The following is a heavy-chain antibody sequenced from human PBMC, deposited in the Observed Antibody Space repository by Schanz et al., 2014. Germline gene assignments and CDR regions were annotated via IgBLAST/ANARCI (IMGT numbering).Heavy chain of an antibody. D-gene: IGHD6-19*01. CDR2: ISSSSSYI. CDR3: AKDLISGWSGFDY. V-gene: IGHV3-11*06. CDR1: GFTFRDYY. Sequence: QVQLVESGGGLVKPGGSLRLSCAASGFTFRDYYMSWIRQAPGKGLEWVSSISSSSSYIYYADSVKGRFTISRDNAKNSLYLQMNSLRAEDTAVYYCAKDLISGWSGFDYWGQGTLVTVSS. J-gene: IGHJ4*02.